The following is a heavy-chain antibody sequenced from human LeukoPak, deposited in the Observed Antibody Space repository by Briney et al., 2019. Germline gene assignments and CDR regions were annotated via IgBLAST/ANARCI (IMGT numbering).Heavy chain of an antibody. CDR1: GFTFSSYA. Sequence: GGSLRLSCAASGFTFSSYALTWVRQAPGKGLEWVSAISGSSDSTLFADSVKGRFTISRDNSKNTVYLQMNSLRVEDTAVYYCARKDSGSYYDLDYWGQGALVTVSS. V-gene: IGHV3-23*01. CDR3: ARKDSGSYYDLDY. J-gene: IGHJ4*02. D-gene: IGHD1-26*01. CDR2: ISGSSDST.